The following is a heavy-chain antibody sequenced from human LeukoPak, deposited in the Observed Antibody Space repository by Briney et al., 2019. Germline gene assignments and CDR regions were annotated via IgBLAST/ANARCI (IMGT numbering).Heavy chain of an antibody. CDR1: GFTFSSYA. CDR3: ARMTTVSGFDY. CDR2: ISGSGDST. V-gene: IGHV3-23*01. Sequence: SGGSLRLSCAVSGFTFSSYAMIWVRQAPGKGLEWVSAISGSGDSTYYADSVKGRFTISGDNSKNTLYLQMNSLRVEDTAVYYCARMTTVSGFDYWGQGTLVTVSS. D-gene: IGHD4-17*01. J-gene: IGHJ4*02.